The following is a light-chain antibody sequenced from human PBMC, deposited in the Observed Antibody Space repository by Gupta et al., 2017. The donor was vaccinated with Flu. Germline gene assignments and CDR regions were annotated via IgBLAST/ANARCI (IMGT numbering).Light chain of an antibody. CDR1: QRISTY. V-gene: IGKV1-39*01. J-gene: IGKJ3*01. CDR3: QQGYTTPHT. CDR2: AAS. Sequence: DIYMTQSPSSLSASVGDRVTITCRASQRISTYLNWYQQKPGKAPKLLIYAASSLQTGVPSRFSGAGSGTEFTLTISSLQPEDFATYYCQQGYTTPHTFGPGTRVDV.